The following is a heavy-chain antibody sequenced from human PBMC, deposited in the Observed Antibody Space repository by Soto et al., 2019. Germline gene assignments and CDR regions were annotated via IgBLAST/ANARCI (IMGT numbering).Heavy chain of an antibody. Sequence: EVQLVESGGGVVQPGRSLRLSCAGSGFSFDDYAMYWVRQVPWAGLEWVAGISWSSGNIAHADSVKGRFIISRDNDKSSLYLQMNSLRSDDTALYFCARGGSGALTSAAGTTNWFDPWGQGTLVIVSS. J-gene: IGHJ5*02. CDR3: ARGGSGALTSAAGTTNWFDP. D-gene: IGHD6-13*01. CDR1: GFSFDDYA. CDR2: ISWSSGNI. V-gene: IGHV3-9*01.